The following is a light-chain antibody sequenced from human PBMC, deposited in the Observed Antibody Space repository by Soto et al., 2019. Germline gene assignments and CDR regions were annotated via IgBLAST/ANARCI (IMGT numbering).Light chain of an antibody. Sequence: QSALTQPASVSGSPGQSITISCTGTNSDVGGYHYVSWYQHHPGKAPKIIIYDVNKRPSGVPDRFSGSKSGNTASLTISGLQTEDEADYYCCSYAGSYTLVFGGGTKLTVL. CDR3: CSYAGSYTLV. J-gene: IGLJ2*01. V-gene: IGLV2-11*01. CDR1: NSDVGGYHY. CDR2: DVN.